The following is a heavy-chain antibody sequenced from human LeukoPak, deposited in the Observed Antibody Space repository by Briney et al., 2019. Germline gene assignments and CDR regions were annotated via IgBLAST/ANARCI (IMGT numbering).Heavy chain of an antibody. CDR1: GYTFTSYY. CDR2: INPNSGGT. J-gene: IGHJ4*02. Sequence: GASVKVSCKASGYTFTSYYMHWVRQAPGQGLEWMGWINPNSGGTNYAQKFQGRVTMTRDTSISTAYMELSRLRSDDTAVYYCARDREAITLPYYWGQGTLVTVSS. CDR3: ARDREAITLPYY. D-gene: IGHD3-16*01. V-gene: IGHV1-2*02.